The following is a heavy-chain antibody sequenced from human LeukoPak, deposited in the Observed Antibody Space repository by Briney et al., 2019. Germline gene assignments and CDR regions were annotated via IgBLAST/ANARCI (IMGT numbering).Heavy chain of an antibody. Sequence: GRSLRLSCAASGFTFSSYGMHWVRQAPGKGLEWVAVISYDGSNKYYADSVKGRFTISRDNSKNTLYLQMNSLRAEDTAVYYCATMYSGSYWGQGTLVTVSS. J-gene: IGHJ4*02. CDR3: ATMYSGSY. CDR1: GFTFSSYG. D-gene: IGHD1-26*01. CDR2: ISYDGSNK. V-gene: IGHV3-30*03.